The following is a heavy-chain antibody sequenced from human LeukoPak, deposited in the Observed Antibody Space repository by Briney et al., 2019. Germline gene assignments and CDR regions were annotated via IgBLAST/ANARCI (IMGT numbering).Heavy chain of an antibody. CDR1: GFTFSSYG. J-gene: IGHJ4*02. CDR3: AKRSDSGSHTFDY. V-gene: IGHV3-30*18. Sequence: GGSLRLSCAASGFTFSSYGVRWVRQAPGKGLEWVAVISYDGSHKYYGDSVKGRLTISRDNSKNTVYLQMSSLRTEDTAVYYCAKRSDSGSHTFDYWGQGTLVTVSS. D-gene: IGHD3-10*01. CDR2: ISYDGSHK.